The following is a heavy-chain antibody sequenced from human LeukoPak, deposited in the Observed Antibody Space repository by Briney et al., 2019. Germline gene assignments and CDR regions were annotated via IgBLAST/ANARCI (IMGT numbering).Heavy chain of an antibody. CDR2: ISSSSSTI. Sequence: GGSLRLSCAASGFTFSSYSMNWVRQAPGKGLEWVSYISSSSSTIYYADSVKGRFTISRDNAKNSLYLQMNSLRAEDTAVYYCARDPGITIFGVVIGMDVWGQGTTVTVSS. CDR3: ARDPGITIFGVVIGMDV. V-gene: IGHV3-48*01. J-gene: IGHJ6*02. CDR1: GFTFSSYS. D-gene: IGHD3-3*01.